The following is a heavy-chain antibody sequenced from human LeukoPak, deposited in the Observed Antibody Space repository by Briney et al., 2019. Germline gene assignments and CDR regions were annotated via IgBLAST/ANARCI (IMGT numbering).Heavy chain of an antibody. CDR1: GFTFSSYS. D-gene: IGHD5-18*01. Sequence: PGGSLRLSCAASGFTFSSYSMNWVRQAPGKGLEWVSSISSSSSYIYYADSVKGRFTISRDNAKNSLYLRMNSLRAEDTAVYYCARDRSRYSYGWGSAFDIWGQGTMVTVSS. V-gene: IGHV3-21*01. J-gene: IGHJ3*02. CDR2: ISSSSSYI. CDR3: ARDRSRYSYGWGSAFDI.